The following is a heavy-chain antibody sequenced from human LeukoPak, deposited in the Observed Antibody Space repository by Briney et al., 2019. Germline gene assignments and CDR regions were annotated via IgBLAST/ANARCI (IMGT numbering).Heavy chain of an antibody. Sequence: GGSLRLSCAAPGFTVSNNYMNWVRQAPGKGLEWVSVIYSGGSTYYADSVQGRFTISRDNPKNTLYLQMNSLRAEDTAVYYCARGQRAAAGFDSWGQGTLVTVSS. D-gene: IGHD6-13*01. CDR1: GFTVSNNY. CDR3: ARGQRAAAGFDS. V-gene: IGHV3-53*01. CDR2: IYSGGST. J-gene: IGHJ4*02.